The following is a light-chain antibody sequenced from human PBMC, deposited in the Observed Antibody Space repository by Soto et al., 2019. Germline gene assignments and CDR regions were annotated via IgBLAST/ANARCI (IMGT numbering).Light chain of an antibody. CDR3: SSYTSSSVVV. CDR1: SSDVGGYNY. J-gene: IGLJ2*01. Sequence: QSALTQPASVSGSPGQSITISCTGTSSDVGGYNYVNWYQQHPGKAPKLMIYDVSNRPSGVSNRFSGFKSGNTASLTISGLQAEDEADYDCSSYTSSSVVVFGGGTKLTVL. V-gene: IGLV2-14*01. CDR2: DVS.